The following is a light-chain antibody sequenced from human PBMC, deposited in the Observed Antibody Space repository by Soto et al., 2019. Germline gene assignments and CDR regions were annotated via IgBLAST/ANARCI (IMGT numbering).Light chain of an antibody. CDR3: TSYAGSNIWV. J-gene: IGLJ3*02. Sequence: QSALTQPPSASGSPGQSVTISCTGTSSDVGAYNYVSWYQQYPGKAPKLMIYEVNKLPSGVPDRFSGSQSGKKASLTVSGLQSEDEAAYHCTSYAGSNIWVFGGGTKVTV. V-gene: IGLV2-8*01. CDR2: EVN. CDR1: SSDVGAYNY.